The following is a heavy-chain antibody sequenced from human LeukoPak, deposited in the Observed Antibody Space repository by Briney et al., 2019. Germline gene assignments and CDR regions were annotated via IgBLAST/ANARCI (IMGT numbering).Heavy chain of an antibody. CDR2: INRPGIT. CDR3: ARSEDCGSSSCYWFGP. Sequence: SETLSLTCAVYGGSFSGYYWSWIRQSPGKGLEWIGEINRPGITKYNPSLESRVTISLDTSKNQFSLRLTSATAADTAMYYCARSEDCGSSSCYWFGPWGQGTLVTVSS. J-gene: IGHJ5*02. CDR1: GGSFSGYY. V-gene: IGHV4-34*01. D-gene: IGHD2-2*01.